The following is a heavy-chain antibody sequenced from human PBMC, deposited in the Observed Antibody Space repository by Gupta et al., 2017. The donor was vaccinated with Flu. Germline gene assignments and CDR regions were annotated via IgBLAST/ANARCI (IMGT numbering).Heavy chain of an antibody. CDR1: GGSFSGYY. D-gene: IGHD6-19*01. Sequence: QVQLQQWGAGLLKPSETLSLTCAVYGGSFSGYYWSWIRQPPGKGLEWIGEINHSGSTNYNPSLKRRVTISVDTSKNQFSLKLSSVTAADTAVYYCARKLAPQQWRVSEKSYFDYRGQGTLVTVSS. V-gene: IGHV4-34*01. J-gene: IGHJ4*02. CDR2: INHSGST. CDR3: ARKLAPQQWRVSEKSYFDY.